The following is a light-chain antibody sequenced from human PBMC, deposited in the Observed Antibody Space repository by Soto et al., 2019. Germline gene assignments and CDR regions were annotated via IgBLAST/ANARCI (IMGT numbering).Light chain of an antibody. V-gene: IGKV3-20*01. J-gene: IGKJ2*01. CDR2: GAS. Sequence: EIVLAQSPGTLSLSPGERATLSCRASQSVSSSYLAWYQQKPGQAPRLLIYGASFRATGIPDRFSGSGSGTDFTLTISRLEPEDFAVYYCQQYGSSPRTFGQGTKLEIK. CDR1: QSVSSSY. CDR3: QQYGSSPRT.